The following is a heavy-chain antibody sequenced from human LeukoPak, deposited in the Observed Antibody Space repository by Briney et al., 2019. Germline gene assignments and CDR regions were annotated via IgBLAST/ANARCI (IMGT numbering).Heavy chain of an antibody. CDR1: GYTFTSYY. V-gene: IGHV1-46*01. Sequence: ASVRVSCKASGYTFTSYYMHWVRQAPGQGLEWMGIINPSGGSTSYAQKFQGRVTMTRDTSTSTVYMELSSLRSEDTAVYYCARDRSTYYDILTGYYREGWFDPWGQGTLVTVSS. CDR2: INPSGGST. CDR3: ARDRSTYYDILTGYYREGWFDP. D-gene: IGHD3-9*01. J-gene: IGHJ5*01.